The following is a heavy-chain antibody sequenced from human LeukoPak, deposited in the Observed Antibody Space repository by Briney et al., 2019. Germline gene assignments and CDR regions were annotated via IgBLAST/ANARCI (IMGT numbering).Heavy chain of an antibody. CDR2: ISTYDGNT. D-gene: IGHD2-8*01. J-gene: IGHJ4*02. V-gene: IGHV1-18*01. CDR1: GYTFTTYG. CDR3: AGSLGYCTSNVCYLKY. Sequence: GASVKVSCKASGYTFTTYGISWVRQAPGQGLEWMGWISTYDGNTKLVENLKGRVTMTSDTSTSTVYMELRSLRSDDTAVYYCAGSLGYCTSNVCYLKYWGQGTLVTVSS.